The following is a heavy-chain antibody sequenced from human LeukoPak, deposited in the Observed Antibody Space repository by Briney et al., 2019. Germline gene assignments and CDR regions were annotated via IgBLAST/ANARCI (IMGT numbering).Heavy chain of an antibody. CDR1: GVSISSSNSY. CDR2: IYYSGNT. D-gene: IGHD3-10*01. J-gene: IGHJ4*02. CDR3: AGGARIWFGESITQCNDY. Sequence: SETLSLTCTVSGVSISSSNSYWGWIRQPPGKGLEWIGSIYYSGNTNYNPSLKSRVTISVDTSKNQFSLKLRSVTAADTAVYYCAGGARIWFGESITQCNDYWGQGTLVTVSS. V-gene: IGHV4-39*07.